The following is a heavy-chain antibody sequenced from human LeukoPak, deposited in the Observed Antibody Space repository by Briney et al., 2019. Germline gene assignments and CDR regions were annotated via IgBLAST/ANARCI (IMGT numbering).Heavy chain of an antibody. CDR3: ARDIAVAGSNAFDI. Sequence: PSETLSLTCAVYGGSFSGYYWSWIRQPPGKGLEWIGEINHSGSTNYNPSLKSRVTISVDTSKNQFSLKLSSVTAADTAVYYCARDIAVAGSNAFDIWGQGTMVTISS. CDR2: INHSGST. V-gene: IGHV4-34*01. CDR1: GGSFSGYY. D-gene: IGHD6-19*01. J-gene: IGHJ3*02.